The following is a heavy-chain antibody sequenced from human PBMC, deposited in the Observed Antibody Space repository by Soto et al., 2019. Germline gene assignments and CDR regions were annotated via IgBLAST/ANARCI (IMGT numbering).Heavy chain of an antibody. CDR1: GGSISSGDYY. J-gene: IGHJ6*02. V-gene: IGHV4-30-4*01. D-gene: IGHD3-3*01. CDR3: ARAEIVWSGYYPFYYYYGMDV. Sequence: QVQLQESGPGLVKPSQTLSLTCTVSGGSISSGDYYWSWIRQPPGKGLEWIGYIYYSGSTYYNPSLKSRVTISVDTSKNQFSLKLSSVIAADTAVYYCARAEIVWSGYYPFYYYYGMDVWGQGTTVTVSS. CDR2: IYYSGST.